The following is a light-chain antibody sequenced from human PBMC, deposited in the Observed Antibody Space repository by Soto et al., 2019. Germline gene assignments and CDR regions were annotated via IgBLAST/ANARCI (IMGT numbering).Light chain of an antibody. CDR1: QGISNS. V-gene: IGKV1-9*01. J-gene: IGKJ5*01. CDR2: SAS. Sequence: DVQLTPSPSFMSLSAGDRVTITCRASQGISNSLAWYQQKPGKAPKLLIYSASTLQSGVPSRFSGGFSGTEFTLTISSLQPEDFATYYCQQLYRYPITFGQGTRLEIK. CDR3: QQLYRYPIT.